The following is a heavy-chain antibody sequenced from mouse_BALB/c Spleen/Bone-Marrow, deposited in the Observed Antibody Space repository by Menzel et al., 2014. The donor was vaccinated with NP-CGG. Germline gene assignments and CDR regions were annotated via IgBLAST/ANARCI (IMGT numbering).Heavy chain of an antibody. V-gene: IGHV1-87*01. J-gene: IGHJ1*01. D-gene: IGHD1-1*01. CDR3: ARGYHYGSTYGWYFDV. Sequence: VKLMESGAELARPGASVKLSCKASAYTFTSYWMQWVKQRPGQGLEWIGAIYPGDGDTRYTQKFKGKATLTADKSSSTAYMQLSSLASEDSAVYYCARGYHYGSTYGWYFDVWGAGTTVTVSS. CDR1: AYTFTSYW. CDR2: IYPGDGDT.